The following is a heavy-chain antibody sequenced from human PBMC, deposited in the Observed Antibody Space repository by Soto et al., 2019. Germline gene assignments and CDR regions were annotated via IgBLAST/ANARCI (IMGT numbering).Heavy chain of an antibody. CDR3: ARGNRPYESFDY. J-gene: IGHJ4*02. V-gene: IGHV4-30-4*01. CDR2: IYYSGST. CDR1: GDSIRSGYYY. D-gene: IGHD3-3*01. Sequence: SETLSLTCTVSGDSIRSGYYYWSWIRQPPGKGLEWIGYIYYSGSTYYNPSLKSRVIISVDTSKNQFSLSLSSVTAADTAVFYCARGNRPYESFDYWGQGTLVTVS.